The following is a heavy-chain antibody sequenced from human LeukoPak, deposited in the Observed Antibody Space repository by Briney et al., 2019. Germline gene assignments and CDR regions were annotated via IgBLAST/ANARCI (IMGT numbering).Heavy chain of an antibody. D-gene: IGHD1-26*01. J-gene: IGHJ3*02. V-gene: IGHV3-23*01. Sequence: GGSLRLSCAASGFTFSSYAMSWVRQAPGKGLEWVSTISGSGGSTYYADSVKGRFTISRDNSKNTLYLQMNSLRAEDTAVYYCARGGSYLSAFDIWGQGTMVTVSS. CDR2: ISGSGGST. CDR3: ARGGSYLSAFDI. CDR1: GFTFSSYA.